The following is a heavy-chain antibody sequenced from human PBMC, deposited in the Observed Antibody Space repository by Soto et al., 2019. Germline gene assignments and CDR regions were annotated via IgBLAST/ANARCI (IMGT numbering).Heavy chain of an antibody. CDR2: ISYDGSNK. V-gene: IGHV3-30*18. CDR1: GFTFSSYG. J-gene: IGHJ6*02. CDR3: AKDQGVTDYYYCYGMDV. Sequence: QVQLVESGGGVVQPGRSLRLSCAASGFTFSSYGMHWVRQAPGKGLEWVAVISYDGSNKYYADSVKGRFTISRDNSKNTLYLQMNSLRAEDTAVYYCAKDQGVTDYYYCYGMDVWGQGTTVTVSS. D-gene: IGHD2-21*02.